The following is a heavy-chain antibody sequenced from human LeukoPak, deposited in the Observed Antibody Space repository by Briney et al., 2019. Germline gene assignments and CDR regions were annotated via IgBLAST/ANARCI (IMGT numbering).Heavy chain of an antibody. D-gene: IGHD6-6*01. CDR2: LNLTYGGT. CDR3: VRDETVRRDNSFDI. Sequence: SSVKVSCKASGYSLADYHIHWVRQAPAQGLEWMGWLNLTYGGTNYPQKFQGRVPLTRDMSNSTDYLELDMLNSSDTARDFCVRDETVRRDNSFDIWGEGTMVTVSS. J-gene: IGHJ3*02. CDR1: GYSLADYH. V-gene: IGHV1-2*02.